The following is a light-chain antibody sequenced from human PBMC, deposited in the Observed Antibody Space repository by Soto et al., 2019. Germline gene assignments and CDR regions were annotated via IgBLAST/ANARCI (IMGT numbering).Light chain of an antibody. CDR2: DAS. CDR3: QQFNSYPST. CDR1: QGISSA. J-gene: IGKJ5*01. V-gene: IGKV1-13*02. Sequence: AIQLTQSPSSLSAFVGDRVTITCRASQGISSALAWYQQKPGKAPKLLIYDASSLESGVPSRFSGSGSGTDFTLTISSLQPEDFATYYCQQFNSYPSTFGQGTRLEIK.